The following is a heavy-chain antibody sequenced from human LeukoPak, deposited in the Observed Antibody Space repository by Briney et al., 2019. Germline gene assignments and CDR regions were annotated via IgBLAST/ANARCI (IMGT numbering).Heavy chain of an antibody. CDR1: GFTFSSYG. D-gene: IGHD3-22*01. Sequence: GGSLRLSCAASGFTFSSYGMHWVRQAPGKGLEWVALISYDGINKNYADSVKGRFTISRDNSKNTLYLQMNSLRAEDTAVYYCAKDSGGDYYDSLEYFQNWGQGTLVTVSS. CDR3: AKDSGGDYYDSLEYFQN. CDR2: ISYDGINK. V-gene: IGHV3-30*18. J-gene: IGHJ1*01.